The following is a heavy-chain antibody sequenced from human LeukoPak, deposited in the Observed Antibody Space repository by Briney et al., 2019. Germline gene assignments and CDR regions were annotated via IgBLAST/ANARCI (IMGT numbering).Heavy chain of an antibody. CDR2: ISGSGSST. D-gene: IGHD1-26*01. Sequence: PGGSLRLSCAASGFTFSNYHMSWARQAPGRGLEWVSAISGSGSSTYYADSVKGRFTISRDYSRNTLDLQMNSLRADDTAIYYCAKRFHERGGHFDCWGQGTLVTVSS. J-gene: IGHJ4*02. CDR1: GFTFSNYH. V-gene: IGHV3-23*01. CDR3: AKRFHERGGHFDC.